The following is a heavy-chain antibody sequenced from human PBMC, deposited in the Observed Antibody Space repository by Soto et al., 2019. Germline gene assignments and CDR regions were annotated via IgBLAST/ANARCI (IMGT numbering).Heavy chain of an antibody. CDR1: GFTFSSYS. CDR2: ISSSSSTI. Sequence: PGGSLRLSCAASGFTFSSYSMNWVRQAPGKGLEWVSYISSSSSTIYYADSVKGRFTISRDNAKNSLYLQMNSLRDEDTAVYYCATSKWPITMIVVARVVDYWGQGTLVTVSS. CDR3: ATSKWPITMIVVARVVDY. V-gene: IGHV3-48*02. D-gene: IGHD3-22*01. J-gene: IGHJ4*02.